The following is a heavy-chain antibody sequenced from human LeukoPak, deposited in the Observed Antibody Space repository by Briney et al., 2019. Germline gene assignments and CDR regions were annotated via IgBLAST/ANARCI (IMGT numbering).Heavy chain of an antibody. Sequence: SQTLSLTCAISGDSVSINSAAWNWIRQSPSRCLEWLGRTYQRSKWYNDYAVSVKSRITINPDISKNQFSLQLNSVTPEDTAVYYCARSPSPNSSGWYFDYWGQGTLVTVSS. D-gene: IGHD6-19*01. CDR2: TYQRSKWYN. CDR3: ARSPSPNSSGWYFDY. V-gene: IGHV6-1*01. CDR1: GDSVSINSAA. J-gene: IGHJ4*02.